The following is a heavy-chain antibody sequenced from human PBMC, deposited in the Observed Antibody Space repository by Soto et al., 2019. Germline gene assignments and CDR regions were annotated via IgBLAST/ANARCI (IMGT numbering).Heavy chain of an antibody. D-gene: IGHD3-3*01. J-gene: IGHJ6*03. V-gene: IGHV4-4*02. CDR1: CDSITNNNC. Sequence: SETLSLTCAVSCDSITNNNCWKWVRQPPWKGLEWIGEIYDSGTTKDNPSLKSRVTISVDKSKNQFYLKLNSLTAANTAVYYCARRRITNFGVVITGHGFQVGRKGNTVT. CDR2: IYDSGTT. CDR3: ARRRITNFGVVITGHGFQV.